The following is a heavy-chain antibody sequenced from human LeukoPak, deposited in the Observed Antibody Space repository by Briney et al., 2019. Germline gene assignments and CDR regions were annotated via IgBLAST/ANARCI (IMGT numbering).Heavy chain of an antibody. CDR1: GYPFYTYG. D-gene: IGHD3-3*01. V-gene: IGHV1-18*01. CDR2: ISGNDGAT. Sequence: ASVTVSCKASGYPFYTYGLSWVRQAAGQGLEWMGQISGNDGATKYAQKFQGRVTMTTNTATSTAYMELTSMTSDDTAVYYCARDVPDFWSGFDFWGQGTLVTVSP. J-gene: IGHJ4*02. CDR3: ARDVPDFWSGFDF.